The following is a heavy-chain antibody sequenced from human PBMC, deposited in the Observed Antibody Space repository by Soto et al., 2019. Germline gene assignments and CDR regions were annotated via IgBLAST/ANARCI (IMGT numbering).Heavy chain of an antibody. CDR2: IHYSGRT. V-gene: IGHV4-31*11. CDR3: ARYYFDSSGYSSWFDP. J-gene: IGHJ5*02. D-gene: IGHD3-22*01. CDR1: GGSITSGAYY. Sequence: PSETLSLTCAVSGGSITSGAYYWTWIRQHPGKGLEWIAYIHYSGRTYYNPSLKSRVTISVDTSNNQFSLKLSSVTAADTAVYYCARYYFDSSGYSSWFDPWGQGTLVTVSS.